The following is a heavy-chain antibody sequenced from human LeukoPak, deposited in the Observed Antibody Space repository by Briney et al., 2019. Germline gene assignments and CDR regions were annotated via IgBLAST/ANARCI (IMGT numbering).Heavy chain of an antibody. J-gene: IGHJ4*02. CDR1: GFTFSTYS. Sequence: GGSLRLSCAASGFTFSTYSMKWVRQAPGKGLEWVSYISSSSSTIYYADSVRGRFTISRDNAKNSLYLQMNSLRAEDTAVYYCARGGGLWFDYWGQGTLVTVSS. D-gene: IGHD4/OR15-4a*01. CDR3: ARGGGLWFDY. V-gene: IGHV3-48*04. CDR2: ISSSSSTI.